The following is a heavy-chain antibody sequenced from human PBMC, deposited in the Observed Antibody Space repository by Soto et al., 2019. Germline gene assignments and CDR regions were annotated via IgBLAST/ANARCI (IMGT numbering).Heavy chain of an antibody. Sequence: VASVKVSCKASGYTFTSYAMHWVRQAPGQRLEWMGWINAGNGNTKYSQKFQGRVTITRDTSASTAYMELSSLRSEDTAVYYCASRILNAYCSGGSCYSDYFDYWGQGNLVTVS. CDR3: ASRILNAYCSGGSCYSDYFDY. CDR2: INAGNGNT. V-gene: IGHV1-3*01. J-gene: IGHJ4*02. CDR1: GYTFTSYA. D-gene: IGHD2-15*01.